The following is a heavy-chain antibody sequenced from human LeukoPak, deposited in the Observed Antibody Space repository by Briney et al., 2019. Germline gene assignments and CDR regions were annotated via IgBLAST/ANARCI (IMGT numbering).Heavy chain of an antibody. Sequence: SETLSLTCTVSGGSISSSSYYWGWIRQPPGKGLEWIGSIYYSGSTYYNPSLKSRVTISVDTSKNQFSLKLSSVTAADTAVYYCARRVGGEDYWGQGTLVTVSS. J-gene: IGHJ4*02. CDR2: IYYSGST. CDR3: ARRVGGEDY. V-gene: IGHV4-39*01. D-gene: IGHD2-21*01. CDR1: GGSISSSSYY.